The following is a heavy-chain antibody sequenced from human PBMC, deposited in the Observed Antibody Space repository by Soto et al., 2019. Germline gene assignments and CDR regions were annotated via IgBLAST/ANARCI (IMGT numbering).Heavy chain of an antibody. V-gene: IGHV4-39*07. Sequence: PSETLSLTCTVSGGSIRSSSYYWGRLRQPPGKGLEWIGSIYYSGSTNYNPSLKSRVTISVDTSKNQFSLKLSSVTAADTAVYYCARVCGGDCHYGMDVWGQGTTVTVS. CDR2: IYYSGST. CDR3: ARVCGGDCHYGMDV. J-gene: IGHJ6*02. D-gene: IGHD2-21*02. CDR1: GGSIRSSSYY.